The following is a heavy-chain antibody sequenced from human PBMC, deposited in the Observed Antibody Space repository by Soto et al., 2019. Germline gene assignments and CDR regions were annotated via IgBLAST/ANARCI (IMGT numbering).Heavy chain of an antibody. V-gene: IGHV3-23*01. CDR1: GFTFSSYA. D-gene: IGHD3-9*01. J-gene: IGHJ4*02. Sequence: LRLSCAASGFTFSSYAMSWVRQAPGKGLEWVSAISGSGGSTYYADSVKGRFTISRDNSKNTLYLQMNSLRAEDTAVYYCAKAPTGTPQTFDYWGQGTLVTVSS. CDR3: AKAPTGTPQTFDY. CDR2: ISGSGGST.